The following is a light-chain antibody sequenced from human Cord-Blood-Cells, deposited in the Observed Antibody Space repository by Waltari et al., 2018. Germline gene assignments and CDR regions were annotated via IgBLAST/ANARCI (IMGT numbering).Light chain of an antibody. V-gene: IGLV2-11*01. CDR3: CSYAGSYTGV. Sequence: QSALTQPRSVSGSPGQSVTISCTGTSSDVGGYNYVSWYQQHPGKAPKLMIYDVSKRPSGVPCRFSGSKSGNTASLTISGLQAEDEADYYCCSYAGSYTGVFGGGTKLTVL. CDR1: SSDVGGYNY. CDR2: DVS. J-gene: IGLJ3*02.